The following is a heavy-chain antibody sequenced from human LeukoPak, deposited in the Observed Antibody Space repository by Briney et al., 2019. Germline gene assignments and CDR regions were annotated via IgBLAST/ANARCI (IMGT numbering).Heavy chain of an antibody. Sequence: PGGSLRLSCAASGFTFSNAWMSWVRQAPGKGLEWVGRIKSKTDGGTTDYAAPVKGRFTISRDDSKNTLYLQMNSLKTEDTAVYYCTTDFDFAPPANYYYYYMDVWGKGTTVTVSS. CDR2: IKSKTDGGTT. D-gene: IGHD2/OR15-2a*01. CDR3: TTDFDFAPPANYYYYYMDV. J-gene: IGHJ6*03. CDR1: GFTFSNAW. V-gene: IGHV3-15*01.